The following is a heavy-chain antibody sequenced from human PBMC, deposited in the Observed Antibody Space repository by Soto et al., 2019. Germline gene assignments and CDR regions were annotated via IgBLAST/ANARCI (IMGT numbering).Heavy chain of an antibody. CDR3: EKDSSSHPQGWFGP. J-gene: IGHJ5*02. D-gene: IGHD2-2*01. CDR1: GFTFSSYA. CDR2: ISGSGDYT. V-gene: IGHV3-23*01. Sequence: EVQLLESGGGLVQPGESLRLSCAASGFTFSSYAMTWVRQAPGKGLEWVSSISGSGDYTYFADSVKGRFTISRDNSKAALYLQMRSLRVEDTAIYYCEKDSSSHPQGWFGPLGKVTLVNVSS.